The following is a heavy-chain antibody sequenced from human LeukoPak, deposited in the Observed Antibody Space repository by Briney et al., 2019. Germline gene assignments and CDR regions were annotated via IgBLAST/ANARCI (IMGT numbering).Heavy chain of an antibody. CDR2: IQSTTDGGTP. J-gene: IGHJ4*02. D-gene: IGHD1-14*01. CDR3: TSGVGTLDY. Sequence: PGRSLRLSCAASGLTFINAWMTWVRQAPGKGLEWVGRIQSTTDGGTPDYATPVKGRFTISRDDSKNTLYLQMNSLKTEDTAVYYCTSGVGTLDYWGQGALVTVSS. V-gene: IGHV3-15*01. CDR1: GLTFINAW.